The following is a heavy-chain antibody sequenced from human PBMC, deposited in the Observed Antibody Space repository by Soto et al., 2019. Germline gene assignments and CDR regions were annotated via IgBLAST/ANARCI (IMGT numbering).Heavy chain of an antibody. CDR3: ARDKGDGSGSYYGY. V-gene: IGHV1-18*01. Sequence: QVQLVQSGAEVKKPGASVKVSCKASGYTFSSYGISWVRQDPGQGLEWMGWISAYNGHTNYAQKVQGRVTMTTDTSTSTAYMELRSLRSDDTAVYYCARDKGDGSGSYYGYWGQGTLVTVSS. J-gene: IGHJ4*02. CDR1: GYTFSSYG. CDR2: ISAYNGHT. D-gene: IGHD3-10*01.